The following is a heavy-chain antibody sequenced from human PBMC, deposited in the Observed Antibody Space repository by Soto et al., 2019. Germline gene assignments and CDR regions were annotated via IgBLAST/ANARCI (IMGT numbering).Heavy chain of an antibody. D-gene: IGHD5-18*01. CDR1: GGSFSGYY. CDR2: INHSGST. Sequence: QVQLQQWGAGLLKPSETLSLTCAVYGGSFSGYYWSWIRQPPGKGLEWIGEINHSGSTNYNPSLKSRVTISVDTSKNQFSLKLSSVTAADTAVYYCARTAMVIYYYCGMDFWGQGTTVTVSS. V-gene: IGHV4-34*01. CDR3: ARTAMVIYYYCGMDF. J-gene: IGHJ6*02.